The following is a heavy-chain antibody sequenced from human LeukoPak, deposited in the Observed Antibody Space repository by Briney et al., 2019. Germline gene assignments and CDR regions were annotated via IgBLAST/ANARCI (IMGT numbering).Heavy chain of an antibody. CDR1: GGSISSYY. Sequence: SETLSLTCTVSGGSISSYYWSWIRQPPGKGLEWIGYIFYRGNTIYNPSLRSRVTMSVDTSKNQFSLKLSSVTAADTAVYYCARHDDVAASRNGMDVWGQGTTVTVSS. J-gene: IGHJ6*02. D-gene: IGHD6-25*01. V-gene: IGHV4-59*08. CDR2: IFYRGNT. CDR3: ARHDDVAASRNGMDV.